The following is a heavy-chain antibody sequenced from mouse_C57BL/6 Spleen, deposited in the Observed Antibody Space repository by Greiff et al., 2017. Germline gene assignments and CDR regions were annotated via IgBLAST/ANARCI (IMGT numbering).Heavy chain of an antibody. CDR3: ARWSYGSSLAWVAY. V-gene: IGHV1-81*01. J-gene: IGHJ3*01. D-gene: IGHD1-1*01. Sequence: QVQLQQSGAELARPGASVKLSCKASGYTFTSYGISWVKQRTGPGLEWIGEIYPRSGNTYYNEKFKGKATLTADKSSSTAYMELRSLTSEDSAVYFCARWSYGSSLAWVAYWGQETLVTVSA. CDR2: IYPRSGNT. CDR1: GYTFTSYG.